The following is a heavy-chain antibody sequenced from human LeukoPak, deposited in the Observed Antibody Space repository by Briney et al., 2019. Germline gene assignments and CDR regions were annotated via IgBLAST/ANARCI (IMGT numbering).Heavy chain of an antibody. D-gene: IGHD3-10*01. CDR2: IYTSGST. V-gene: IGHV4-4*07. CDR1: GGSISSYY. J-gene: IGHJ4*02. Sequence: SETLSLTCTVSGGSISSYYWSWIRQPAWKGLEWIGRIYTSGSTNYNPSLKSRVTMSVDTSKNQFSLKLSSVTAADTAVYYCARDLHYYGSGIFDYWGQGTLVTVSS. CDR3: ARDLHYYGSGIFDY.